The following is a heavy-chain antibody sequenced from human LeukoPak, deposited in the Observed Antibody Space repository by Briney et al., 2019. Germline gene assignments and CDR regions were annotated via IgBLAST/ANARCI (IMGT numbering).Heavy chain of an antibody. Sequence: SVKVSCKASGGTFSSYAISCVRQAPGQGLEWMGRIIPIFGTANYAQKFQGRVTITTDESTSTAYMELSSLRSEDTAVYYCARSLVRAGPAGYWGQGTLVTVSS. D-gene: IGHD2-2*01. CDR1: GGTFSSYA. CDR2: IIPIFGTA. V-gene: IGHV1-69*05. CDR3: ARSLVRAGPAGY. J-gene: IGHJ4*02.